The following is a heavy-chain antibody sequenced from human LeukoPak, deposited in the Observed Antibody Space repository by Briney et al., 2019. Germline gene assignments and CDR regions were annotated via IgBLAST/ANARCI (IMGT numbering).Heavy chain of an antibody. V-gene: IGHV1-69*04. J-gene: IGHJ4*02. CDR3: AREIYCSSTSCYTYYFDY. D-gene: IGHD2-2*02. CDR2: IIPILGIA. Sequence: XXSCKXXGXTFXXYAISWVRQAPGQGLEWMGRIIPILGIANYAQKFQGRVTITADKSTSTAYMELSSLRSEDTAVYYCAREIYCSSTSCYTYYFDYWGQGTLVTVSS. CDR1: GXTFXXYA.